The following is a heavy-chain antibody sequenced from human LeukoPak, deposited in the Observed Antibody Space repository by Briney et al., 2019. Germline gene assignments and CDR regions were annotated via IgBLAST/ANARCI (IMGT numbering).Heavy chain of an antibody. CDR3: ARAVQGVAYYYYYYMDV. J-gene: IGHJ6*03. CDR1: GYTFTSYY. CDR2: INPSGGST. Sequence: GASVKVSCKASGYTFTSYYMHWVRQAPGQGLEWMGIINPSGGSTSYAQKFQGRVTMTRDMSTSTAYMELRSLRSDDTAVYYCARAVQGVAYYYYYYMDVWGKGTTVTISS. D-gene: IGHD3-10*02. V-gene: IGHV1-46*01.